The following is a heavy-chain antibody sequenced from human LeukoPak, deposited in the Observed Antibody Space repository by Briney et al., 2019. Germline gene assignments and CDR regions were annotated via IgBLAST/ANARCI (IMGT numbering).Heavy chain of an antibody. J-gene: IGHJ4*02. V-gene: IGHV4-39*01. D-gene: IGHD3-16*02. CDR2: TYYSGST. CDR1: GGSISSSSYY. CDR3: ARAITDMITFGGVIPSHFDY. Sequence: SETLSLTCTVSGGSISSSSYYWGWIRQPPGKGLEWIGSTYYSGSTYYNPSLKSRVTISVDTSKNQFSLKLSSVTAADTAVYYCARAITDMITFGGVIPSHFDYWGQGTLVTVSS.